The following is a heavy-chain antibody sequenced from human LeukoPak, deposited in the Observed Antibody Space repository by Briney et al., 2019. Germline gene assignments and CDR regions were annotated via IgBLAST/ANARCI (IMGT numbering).Heavy chain of an antibody. V-gene: IGHV1-46*01. Sequence: GASVKVSCKASGYTFTSYGISWVRQAPGQGLEWMGIINPSGGSTSYAQKFQGRVTMTRDTSTSTVYMELSSLRSEDTAVYYCARGGRRTMVRGVIPYYYYYMDVWGKGTTVTISS. CDR1: GYTFTSYG. D-gene: IGHD3-10*01. J-gene: IGHJ6*03. CDR2: INPSGGST. CDR3: ARGGRRTMVRGVIPYYYYYMDV.